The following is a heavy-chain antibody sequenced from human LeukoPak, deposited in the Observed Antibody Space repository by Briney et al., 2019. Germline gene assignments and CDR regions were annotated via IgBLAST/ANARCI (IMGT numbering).Heavy chain of an antibody. CDR1: GGTFNSYA. CDR3: AREDDTGRYMGDDAFDI. V-gene: IGHV1-69*06. Sequence: SVKVSCKASGGTFNSYAISWVRQAPGQGLEWMGGIIPMSDTANYPQKFRGRLTITADIPTSTVYMELSSLRAEDTAVYYCAREDDTGRYMGDDAFDIWGQGTMVTVSS. CDR2: IIPMSDTA. D-gene: IGHD1-26*01. J-gene: IGHJ3*02.